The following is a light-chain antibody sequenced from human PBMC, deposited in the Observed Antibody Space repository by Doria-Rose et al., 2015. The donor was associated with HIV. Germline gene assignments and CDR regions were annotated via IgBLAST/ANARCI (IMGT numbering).Light chain of an antibody. CDR3: QQYGTSRGT. V-gene: IGKV3-20*01. Sequence: TPSSGTLSLSPGERATLSCSASQRVKSRYLAWYQQKPGQAPRLLIYDASTRATGIPDRFSGSGSGTDFTLTISRLEPEDVAVYYCQQYGTSRGTFGQGTRLEIK. J-gene: IGKJ5*01. CDR1: QRVKSRY. CDR2: DAS.